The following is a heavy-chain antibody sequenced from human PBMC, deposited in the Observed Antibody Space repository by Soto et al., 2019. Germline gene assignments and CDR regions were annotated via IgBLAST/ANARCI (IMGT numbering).Heavy chain of an antibody. CDR1: GDSISTVDYF. Sequence: SETLSLTCSVSGDSISTVDYFWAWVRQPPGQALEYIGYIYKSATTYYNPSFESRVAISLDTSKSQFSLNVTSLTAADTAVYFCARGRYCLNGRCFPNWLDSCGQGTLVTVYS. D-gene: IGHD2-15*01. J-gene: IGHJ5*01. CDR3: ARGRYCLNGRCFPNWLDS. V-gene: IGHV4-30-4*01. CDR2: IYKSATT.